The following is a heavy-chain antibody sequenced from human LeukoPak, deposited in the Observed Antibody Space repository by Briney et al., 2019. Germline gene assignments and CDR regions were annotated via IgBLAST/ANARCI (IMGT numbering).Heavy chain of an antibody. V-gene: IGHV3-53*01. D-gene: IGHD6-19*01. CDR2: IYSDNT. CDR1: GFTVSSNS. CDR3: ARVRPGQWLLRDAFDI. J-gene: IGHJ3*02. Sequence: GGSLRLSCTVSGFTVSSNSMSWVRQAPGKGLEWVSFIYSDNTHYSDSVKGRFTISRDNAKNSLYLQMNSLRAEDTAVYYCARVRPGQWLLRDAFDIWGQGTMVTVSS.